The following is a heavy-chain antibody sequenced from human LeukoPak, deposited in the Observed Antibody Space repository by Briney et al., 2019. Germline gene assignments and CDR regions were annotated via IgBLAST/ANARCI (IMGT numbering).Heavy chain of an antibody. D-gene: IGHD2-15*01. J-gene: IGHJ4*02. CDR2: IYYSGST. Sequence: SETPSLTCTVSGGSISSSSYYWGWIRQPPGKGMEWIGSIYYSGSTYYNPSLKSRVTISVDTSKNQFSLKLSSVTAADTAVYYCARLRYCSGGSCYSDYWGQGTLVTVSS. CDR3: ARLRYCSGGSCYSDY. V-gene: IGHV4-39*01. CDR1: GGSISSSSYY.